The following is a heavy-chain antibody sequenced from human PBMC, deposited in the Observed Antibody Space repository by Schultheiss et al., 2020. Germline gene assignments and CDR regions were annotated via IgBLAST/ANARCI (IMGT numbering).Heavy chain of an antibody. J-gene: IGHJ4*02. CDR1: GGSISSSSYY. CDR3: ARDLRGLDY. Sequence: SQTLSLTCTVSGGSISSSSYYWSWIRQPPGKGLEWIGYIYYSGSTNYNPSLKSRVTISVDTSKNQFSLKLSSVTAADTAVYYCARDLRGLDYWGQGTLVTVSS. CDR2: IYYSGST. V-gene: IGHV4-61*01.